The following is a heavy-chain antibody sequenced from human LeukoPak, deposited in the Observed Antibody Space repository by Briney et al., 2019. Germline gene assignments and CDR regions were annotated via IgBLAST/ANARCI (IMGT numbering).Heavy chain of an antibody. V-gene: IGHV4-39*01. CDR1: GGSISSTSHY. D-gene: IGHD6-13*01. CDR3: ARLGYSVSWTDC. Sequence: SETLSLTCTVSGGSISSTSHYWGWIRQPPGKGLEWIGSIYYSGSTYYNPSLKSRVTISVYTSKNQFSLRLSSVTAADMAVYFCARLGYSVSWTDCWGQGTLVTVSS. J-gene: IGHJ4*02. CDR2: IYYSGST.